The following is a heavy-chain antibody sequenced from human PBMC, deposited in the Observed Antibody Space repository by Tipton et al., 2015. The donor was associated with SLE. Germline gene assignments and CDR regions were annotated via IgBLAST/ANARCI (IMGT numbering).Heavy chain of an antibody. J-gene: IGHJ4*02. D-gene: IGHD2-15*01. V-gene: IGHV4-59*01. CDR3: AICCSGGSFDY. CDR1: GGSISSYY. Sequence: TLSLTCTGSGGSISSYYWSWIRQPPGKGLEWIGYIYYSGSTNYNPSLKSRVTISVDTSKNQFSLKLSSVTAADTAVYYCAICCSGGSFDYWGQGTLVTVSS. CDR2: IYYSGST.